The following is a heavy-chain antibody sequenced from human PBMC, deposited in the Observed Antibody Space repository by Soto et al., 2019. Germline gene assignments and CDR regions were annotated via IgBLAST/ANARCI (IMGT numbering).Heavy chain of an antibody. CDR1: GFIFSDYG. CDR2: ISYDGGNR. V-gene: IGHV3-30*18. CDR3: AKDRPVKARDGSLRS. J-gene: IGHJ5*02. Sequence: GGSLRLSCVVSGFIFSDYGMHLVRQAPGKGLEWVALISYDGGNRYYADPVKGRLTISRDNSKNTLYLQMNSLRAEDTAVYYCAKDRPVKARDGSLRSWGEGTLVTVFS.